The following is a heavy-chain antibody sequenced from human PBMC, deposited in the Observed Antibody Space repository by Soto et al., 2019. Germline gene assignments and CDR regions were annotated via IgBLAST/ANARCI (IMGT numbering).Heavy chain of an antibody. J-gene: IGHJ3*02. CDR2: IYPGDSDP. CDR3: ARQGDGYKRAAFDI. D-gene: IGHD5-12*01. CDR1: GYSFTSYW. V-gene: IGHV5-51*01. Sequence: GETLEISCKGSGYSFTSYWIGWVRQMPGKGLEWMGIIYPGDSDPRYSPSFQGQVTISADKSIRTAYLQWSSLKASDTAMYYCARQGDGYKRAAFDIWGQGTMVTVSS.